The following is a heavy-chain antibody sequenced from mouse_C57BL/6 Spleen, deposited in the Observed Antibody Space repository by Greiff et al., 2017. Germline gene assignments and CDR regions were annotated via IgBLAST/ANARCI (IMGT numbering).Heavy chain of an antibody. D-gene: IGHD4-1*02. CDR3: ARYSPTGTREYAMDY. CDR2: IRNKANGYTT. J-gene: IGHJ4*01. V-gene: IGHV7-3*01. Sequence: EVKLVESGGGLVQPGGSLSLSCAASGFTFTDYYMSWVRQPPGKALEWLGFIRNKANGYTTEYSASVKGRFTISRDNSQSILYLQMNALRAEDSATYYCARYSPTGTREYAMDYWGQGTSVTVSS. CDR1: GFTFTDYY.